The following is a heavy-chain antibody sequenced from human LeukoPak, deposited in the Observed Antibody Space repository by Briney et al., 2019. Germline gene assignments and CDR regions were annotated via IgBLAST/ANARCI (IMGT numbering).Heavy chain of an antibody. V-gene: IGHV4-34*01. J-gene: IGHJ5*02. Sequence: SETLSLTCAVYGGSFSGYYWSWIRQPPGKGLEWIGEINHSGSTNYNPSLKSRVTISVDTSKNQFSLKLSSVTAADTAVYYCARGLILAAILFDPGGQGTLVTVSS. CDR2: INHSGST. CDR1: GGSFSGYY. CDR3: ARGLILAAILFDP. D-gene: IGHD2-15*01.